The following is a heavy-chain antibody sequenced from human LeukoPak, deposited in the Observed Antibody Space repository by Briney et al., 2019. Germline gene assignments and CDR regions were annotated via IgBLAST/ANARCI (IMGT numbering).Heavy chain of an antibody. CDR1: GYSISSGYY. CDR2: IYHSGST. D-gene: IGHD4-23*01. V-gene: IGHV4-38-2*02. J-gene: IGHJ5*02. CDR3: ARRPLLTTVVTVWFDP. Sequence: SETLSLTCTVSGYSISSGYYWGWIRQPPGKGLEWIGSIYHSGSTYYNPSLKSRVTISVDTSKNQFSLKLSPVTAADTAVYYCARRPLLTTVVTVWFDPWGQGTLVTVSS.